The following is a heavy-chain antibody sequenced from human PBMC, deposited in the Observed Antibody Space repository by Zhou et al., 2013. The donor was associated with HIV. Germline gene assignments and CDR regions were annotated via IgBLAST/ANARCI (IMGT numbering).Heavy chain of an antibody. D-gene: IGHD2-8*01. CDR3: AREVNGPFDL. CDR2: IIPIFGTA. V-gene: IGHV1-69*12. J-gene: IGHJ2*01. CDR1: GGTFNTYG. Sequence: QVQLVQSGAEVKKPGSSVKVSCKASGGTFNTYGISWVRQAPGQGLEWMGGIIPIFGTANYAQRFQGRVTISADENTSTSYMELSSLRSEDTAVYYCAREVNGPFDLWGRGTLVTVSS.